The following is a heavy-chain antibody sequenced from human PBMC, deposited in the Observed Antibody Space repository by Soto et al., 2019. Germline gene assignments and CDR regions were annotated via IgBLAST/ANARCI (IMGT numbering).Heavy chain of an antibody. CDR3: AGRGSLASIDIFFGKISNYNWFDP. CDR1: NGSISSPIYY. Sequence: QMQLQESGPGLVKPSETLSLTCTVSNGSISSPIYYWGWIRQPPGKGLEWIGSIYHSGSTYYDQSVQRRVTGSVDKSKNQFCLKMSSVAAADTAVYFCAGRGSLASIDIFFGKISNYNWFDPWGQGTLVTVSS. D-gene: IGHD3-3*02. V-gene: IGHV4-39*01. CDR2: IYHSGST. J-gene: IGHJ5*02.